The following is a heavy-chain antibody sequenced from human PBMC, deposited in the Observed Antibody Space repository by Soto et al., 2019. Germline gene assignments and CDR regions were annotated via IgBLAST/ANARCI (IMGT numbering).Heavy chain of an antibody. CDR1: GYTLTGLS. Sequence: GASVKVSCKVSGYTLTGLSMHWVRQAPGKGLEWMGGFDPEDGETIYAQKFQGRVTMTEDTSTDTAYMELSSLRSEDTAVYYCATDRERGVNWNDGYYYGMDVWGQGTTVTVSS. J-gene: IGHJ6*02. CDR3: ATDRERGVNWNDGYYYGMDV. V-gene: IGHV1-24*01. D-gene: IGHD1-20*01. CDR2: FDPEDGET.